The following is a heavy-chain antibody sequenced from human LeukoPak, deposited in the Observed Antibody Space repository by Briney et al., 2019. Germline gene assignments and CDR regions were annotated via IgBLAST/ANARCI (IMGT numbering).Heavy chain of an antibody. CDR1: GYTFTGYH. J-gene: IGHJ4*02. CDR2: IAPNSGGT. CDR3: AREYSSSSGRLYDY. Sequence: ASVKVSCKASGYTFTGYHMHWVRQAPGQGLEWMGWIAPNSGGTNYAQKFQGRVTMTGDTSISTAYMEVSRLRSDDTAVYYCAREYSSSSGRLYDYWGQGTLVTVSS. D-gene: IGHD6-6*01. V-gene: IGHV1-2*02.